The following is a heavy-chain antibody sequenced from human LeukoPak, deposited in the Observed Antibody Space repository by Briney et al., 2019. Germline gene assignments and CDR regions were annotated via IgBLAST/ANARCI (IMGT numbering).Heavy chain of an antibody. D-gene: IGHD3-10*01. CDR3: ARESIPNYYGSGSYPGYYFDY. V-gene: IGHV1-18*01. CDR1: GYTFTSYG. J-gene: IGHJ4*02. Sequence: GASVKVSCKASGYTFTSYGISWVRQAPGQGLEWMGWISAYNGNTNYAQKLQGRVTMTTDASTSTAYMELRSLRSDDTAVYYCARESIPNYYGSGSYPGYYFDYWGQGTLVTVSS. CDR2: ISAYNGNT.